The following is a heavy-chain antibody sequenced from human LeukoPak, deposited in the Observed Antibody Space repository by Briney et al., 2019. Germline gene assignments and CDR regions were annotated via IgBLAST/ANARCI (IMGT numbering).Heavy chain of an antibody. CDR3: AKDHESDGYPCLDH. CDR1: GGSISSGSYY. CDR2: IYTSGST. V-gene: IGHV4-61*02. D-gene: IGHD3-22*01. Sequence: PSETLSLTCTVSGGSISSGSYYWSWIRQPAGKGLEWIGRIYTSGSTNYNPSLKSRVTISVDTSKNQFSLKLSSVTAADTAVYYCAKDHESDGYPCLDHWGLGTLVTVSS. J-gene: IGHJ4*02.